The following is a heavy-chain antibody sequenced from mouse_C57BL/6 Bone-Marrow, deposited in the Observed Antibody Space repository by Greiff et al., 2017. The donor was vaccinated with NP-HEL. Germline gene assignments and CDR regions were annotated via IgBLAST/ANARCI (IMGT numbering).Heavy chain of an antibody. CDR2: IHPNSGST. D-gene: IGHD1-1*01. V-gene: IGHV1-64*01. CDR1: GYTFTSYW. CDR3: ARCYYGSSYSLYWYFDV. Sequence: VQLQQPGAELVKPGASVKLSCKASGYTFTSYWMHWVKQRPGQGLEWIGMIHPNSGSTNYNEKFKSKATLTVDKSSSTAYMQLSSLTSEDSAVYYCARCYYGSSYSLYWYFDVWGTGTTVTVSS. J-gene: IGHJ1*03.